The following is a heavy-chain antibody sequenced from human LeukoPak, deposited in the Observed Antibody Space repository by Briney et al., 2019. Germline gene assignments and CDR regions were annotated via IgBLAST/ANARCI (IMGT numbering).Heavy chain of an antibody. J-gene: IGHJ4*02. CDR3: SRRGPPDFDS. CDR1: GFIFSNYD. Sequence: GGSLRLSCAASGFIFSNYDMNWVRQAPGKGLEWISCIRGSGAAVYYADSVKGRFTISRDNAKNSLFLQVNSLRAEDTAVYYCSRRGPPDFDSWGQGTLVTVSS. V-gene: IGHV3-48*03. CDR2: IRGSGAAV.